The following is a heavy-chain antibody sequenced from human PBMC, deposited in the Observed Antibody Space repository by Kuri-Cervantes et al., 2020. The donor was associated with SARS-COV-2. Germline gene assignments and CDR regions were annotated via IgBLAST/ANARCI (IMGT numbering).Heavy chain of an antibody. CDR1: GFTFSSYA. D-gene: IGHD2-21*01. Sequence: GESLKISCAASGFTFSSYAMSWVRQAPGKGLEWVSVISASGSLTYYADFVRGRFTISRDNGRSTLFLQMESLRAEDTALYFCARDLWSNNWRTQGAIDVWGQGTMVTVSS. CDR3: ARDLWSNNWRTQGAIDV. J-gene: IGHJ3*01. CDR2: ISASGSLT. V-gene: IGHV3-23*01.